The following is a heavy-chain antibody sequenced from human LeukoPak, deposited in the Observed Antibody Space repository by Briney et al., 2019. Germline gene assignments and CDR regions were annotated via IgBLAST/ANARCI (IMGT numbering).Heavy chain of an antibody. CDR2: VFYSGTT. V-gene: IGHV4-59*01. Sequence: SETLSLTCSVSGGSISSFYWSWIRQPPGKGLEWIGYVFYSGTTYYNPSLQSRATISVDTSKNQFALKVNSVTAADTAVYYCARGHFDSSGYYYDYFDYWGQGTPVTVSS. CDR3: ARGHFDSSGYYYDYFDY. D-gene: IGHD3-22*01. J-gene: IGHJ4*02. CDR1: GGSISSFY.